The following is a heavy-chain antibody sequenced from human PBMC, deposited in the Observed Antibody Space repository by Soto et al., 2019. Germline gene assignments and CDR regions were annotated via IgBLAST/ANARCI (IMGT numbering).Heavy chain of an antibody. CDR2: INHSGST. Sequence: PSETLSLTCAVYGGSFSGYYWSWIRQPPGKGLEWIGEINHSGSTNYNPSLKSRVTISVDTSKNQFSLKLSSVTAADTAVYYCAREPPGSSSWTQPLRWFDPWGQGTLVTVS. V-gene: IGHV4-34*01. J-gene: IGHJ5*02. CDR3: AREPPGSSSWTQPLRWFDP. D-gene: IGHD6-13*01. CDR1: GGSFSGYY.